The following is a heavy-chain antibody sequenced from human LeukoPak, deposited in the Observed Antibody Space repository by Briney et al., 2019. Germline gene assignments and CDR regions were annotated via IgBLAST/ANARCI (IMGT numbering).Heavy chain of an antibody. V-gene: IGHV4-4*09. CDR1: GDSISTYY. J-gene: IGHJ5*02. CDR3: AKTGRPNNSGWYRWFDP. D-gene: IGHD6-19*01. Sequence: SETLSLTCTVSGDSISTYYWSWIRQPPGKGLEWIGCICNSGGTNYNPSLKSRVTISVDTSKNQFFLNLSSVTAADTAVYYCAKTGRPNNSGWYRWFDPWGQGTLVTVSS. CDR2: ICNSGGT.